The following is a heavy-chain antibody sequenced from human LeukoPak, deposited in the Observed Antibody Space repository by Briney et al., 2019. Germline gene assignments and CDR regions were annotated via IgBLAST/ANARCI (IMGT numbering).Heavy chain of an antibody. D-gene: IGHD6-13*01. J-gene: IGHJ4*02. V-gene: IGHV4-59*01. CDR3: ARGEGVSSSWYFDY. CDR2: IYYSGST. CDR1: GGSISSNY. Sequence: SETLSLTCTVSGGSISSNYWSWIRQPPGKGLEWIGYIYYSGSTNYNPSLKSRLTISVDTSKKQFSLELSSVTAADTAVYYCARGEGVSSSWYFDYWGQGTLVTVSS.